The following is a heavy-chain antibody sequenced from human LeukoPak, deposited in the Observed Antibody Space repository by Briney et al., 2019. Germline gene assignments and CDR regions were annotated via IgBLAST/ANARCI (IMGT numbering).Heavy chain of an antibody. CDR2: IYYSGST. J-gene: IGHJ5*02. V-gene: IGHV4-59*01. Sequence: PSETLSLTCTVSGGSISSYYWSWIRQPPGKGLEWIGYIYYSGSTNYNPSLKSRVTISVDTSKNQFSLKLSSVTAADTAVYYCARVHYGSGTYWNWFDPWGQGTLVTVSS. CDR1: GGSISSYY. CDR3: ARVHYGSGTYWNWFDP. D-gene: IGHD3-10*01.